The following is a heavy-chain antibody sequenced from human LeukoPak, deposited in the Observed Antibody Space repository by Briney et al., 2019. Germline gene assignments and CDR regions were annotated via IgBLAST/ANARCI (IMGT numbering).Heavy chain of an antibody. CDR3: ARDSMITFGGVIPDLTDY. CDR1: GYTFTSYG. CDR2: ISAYNGNT. V-gene: IGHV1-18*01. J-gene: IGHJ4*02. D-gene: IGHD3-16*02. Sequence: EASVKVSCKASGYTFTSYGISWVRQAPGQGLEWMGWISAYNGNTNYAQKLQGRVTMTTDTSTSTAYMELRSLRSDDTAVYYCARDSMITFGGVIPDLTDYWGQGTLVTVSS.